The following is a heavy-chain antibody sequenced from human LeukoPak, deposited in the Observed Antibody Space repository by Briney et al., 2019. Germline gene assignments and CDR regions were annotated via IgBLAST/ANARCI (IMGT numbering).Heavy chain of an antibody. D-gene: IGHD3-10*01. Sequence: SETLSLTCTVSGGSISSYYWSWIRQPAGKGLEWIGRIYSSGSINYSPSLKSRVTMSVDTSKNQFSLNLKLSSVTAADTAVYYCARDYYAAFDIWGQGTMVTASS. J-gene: IGHJ3*02. CDR2: IYSSGSI. CDR1: GGSISSYY. CDR3: ARDYYAAFDI. V-gene: IGHV4-4*07.